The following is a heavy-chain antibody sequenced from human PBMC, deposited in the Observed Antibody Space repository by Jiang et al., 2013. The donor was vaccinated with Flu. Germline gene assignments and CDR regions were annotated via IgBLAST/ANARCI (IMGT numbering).Heavy chain of an antibody. D-gene: IGHD5-24*01. Sequence: SGAEVKKPGSSVKVSCKASGGTFSSYAISWVRQAPGQGLEWMGGIIPIFGTANYAQKFQGRVTITADESTSTAYMELSSLRSEDTAVYYCARSPREMATINEAFDIWGQGTMVTVSS. CDR3: ARSPREMATINEAFDI. CDR2: IIPIFGTA. V-gene: IGHV1-69*01. CDR1: GGTFSSYA. J-gene: IGHJ3*02.